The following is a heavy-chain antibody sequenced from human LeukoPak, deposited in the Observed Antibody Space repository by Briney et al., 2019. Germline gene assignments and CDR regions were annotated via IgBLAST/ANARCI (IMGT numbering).Heavy chain of an antibody. CDR3: ARYPHCSSTDCYVT. Sequence: PSETLSLTCTVSGDSVSSSSYYWSWIRQPPGKGLEWIGYLSYSGSTNYNPSLKSRVSISVDTSKNQFSLKLSSVTAADTAVYYCARYPHCSSTDCYVTWGQGTLVIVPA. J-gene: IGHJ4*02. D-gene: IGHD2-2*01. CDR2: LSYSGST. CDR1: GDSVSSSSYY. V-gene: IGHV4-61*01.